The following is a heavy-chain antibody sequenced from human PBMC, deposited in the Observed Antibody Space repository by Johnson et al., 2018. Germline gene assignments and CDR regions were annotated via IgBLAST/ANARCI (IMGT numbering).Heavy chain of an antibody. Sequence: VQLVETGPGLVKPSETLSLTCTVSGGSISSDYWSWIRQPAGKGLEWIGRIYTSGSTNYNPSLKSRVTMSVDTSKNQFSLKLRSVTAADTAVYYCARDGGLRRFVYGMDVWGQGTRVTVSS. D-gene: IGHD3-10*01. J-gene: IGHJ6*02. CDR2: IYTSGST. V-gene: IGHV4-4*07. CDR3: ARDGGLRRFVYGMDV. CDR1: GGSISSDY.